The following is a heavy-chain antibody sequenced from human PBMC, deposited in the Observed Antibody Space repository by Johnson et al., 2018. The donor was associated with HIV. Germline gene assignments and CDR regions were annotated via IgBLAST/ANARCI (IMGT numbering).Heavy chain of an antibody. CDR3: ARELQLWFSAFDI. CDR1: GLTVSGNY. V-gene: IGHV3-53*01. D-gene: IGHD5-18*01. CDR2: IYSGGST. J-gene: IGHJ3*02. Sequence: EVQLVESGGDLIQPGGSLRLSCAASGLTVSGNYMSWGQAPGKGLEWVSVIYSGGSTGYADSVKGRFTISRDNAKNSLYLQMNSLRAEDTALYYCARELQLWFSAFDIWGQGTMVTVSS.